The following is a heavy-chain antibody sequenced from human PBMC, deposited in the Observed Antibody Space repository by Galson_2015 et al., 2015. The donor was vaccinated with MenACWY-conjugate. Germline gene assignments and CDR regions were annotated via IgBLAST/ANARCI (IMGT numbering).Heavy chain of an antibody. Sequence: SLRLSCAASRFTFSTYGMHWVRQAPGLGLEWVATISYHGVNEYYADSVKGRFTISRDNSNNTTYLQMSSLRAEDTAIYFCARAADGAMVLPVDVFDLWGQGTMVTVSS. D-gene: IGHD3-10*01. CDR3: ARAADGAMVLPVDVFDL. V-gene: IGHV3-30*03. J-gene: IGHJ3*01. CDR1: RFTFSTYG. CDR2: ISYHGVNE.